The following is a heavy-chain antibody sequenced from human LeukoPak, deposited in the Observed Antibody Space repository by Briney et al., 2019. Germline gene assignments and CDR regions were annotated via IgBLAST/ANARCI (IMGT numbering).Heavy chain of an antibody. CDR3: ARSRGSTMFIDY. CDR1: GYSISSGYY. D-gene: IGHD3-10*02. CDR2: IYHSGST. V-gene: IGHV4-38-2*01. Sequence: SETLSLTCAVSGYSISSGYYWGWIRQPPGKGLEWIGSIYHSGSTYYNPSLKSRVAMSVDTSKNQFSLRLSSVTAADTAVYYCARSRGSTMFIDYWGQGTLVTVSS. J-gene: IGHJ4*02.